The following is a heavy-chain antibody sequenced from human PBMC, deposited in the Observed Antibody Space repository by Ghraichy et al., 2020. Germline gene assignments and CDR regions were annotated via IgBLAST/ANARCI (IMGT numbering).Heavy chain of an antibody. Sequence: ASVKVSCRTSGYTFDVYYLHWVRQAPGQSLEWMGWISPYSGATGFAPKFQDRVTMTRDSSMSTAYMTLNRLRSDDTAVYYFANLGSNNLSYFDYLGQGTLVTVSS. J-gene: IGHJ4*02. CDR1: GYTFDVYY. CDR3: ANLGSNNLSYFDY. CDR2: ISPYSGAT. V-gene: IGHV1-2*02. D-gene: IGHD3-10*01.